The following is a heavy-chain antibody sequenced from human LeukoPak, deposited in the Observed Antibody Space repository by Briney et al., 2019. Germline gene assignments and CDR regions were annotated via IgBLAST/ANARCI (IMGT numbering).Heavy chain of an antibody. CDR1: GYTFTSYD. J-gene: IGHJ5*02. D-gene: IGHD3-10*01. CDR2: MNPNSGNT. V-gene: IGHV1-8*01. CDR3: ARGHRDQGWFGELLAWFDP. Sequence: GASVKVSCKASGYTFTSYDINWVRQATGQGLEWMGWMNPNSGNTGYAQKFQGRVTMTRNTSISTAYMELSSLRSEDTAVYYCARGHRDQGWFGELLAWFDPWGQGTLVTVSS.